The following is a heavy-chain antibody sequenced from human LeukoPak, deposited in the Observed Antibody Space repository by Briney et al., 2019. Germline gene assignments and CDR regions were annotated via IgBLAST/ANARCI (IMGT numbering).Heavy chain of an antibody. V-gene: IGHV3-23*01. Sequence: HPGGPLRLSCAASGFTFSSYAMSWVRQAPGKGLEWVSAISGSGGSTYYADSVKGRFTISRDNSKNTLYLQMNSLRAEDTAVYYCAKDSPSQQLEVYGMDVWGQGTTVTVS. CDR2: ISGSGGST. D-gene: IGHD6-13*01. CDR1: GFTFSSYA. CDR3: AKDSPSQQLEVYGMDV. J-gene: IGHJ6*02.